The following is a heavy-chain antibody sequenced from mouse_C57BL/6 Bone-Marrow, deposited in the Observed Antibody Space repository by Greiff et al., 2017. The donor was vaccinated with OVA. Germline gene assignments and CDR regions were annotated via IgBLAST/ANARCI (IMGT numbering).Heavy chain of an antibody. CDR2: ISSGGSYT. J-gene: IGHJ3*01. D-gene: IGHD1-1*01. CDR3: ARQGYYGSSPWFAY. V-gene: IGHV5-6*01. CDR1: GFTFSSYG. Sequence: EVMLVESGGDLVKPGGSLKLSCAASGFTFSSYGMSCVRQTPDKRLEWVATISSGGSYTYYPDSVKGRFTISRDNAKNTLYLQMSSLKSEDTAMYYCARQGYYGSSPWFAYWGQGTLVTVSA.